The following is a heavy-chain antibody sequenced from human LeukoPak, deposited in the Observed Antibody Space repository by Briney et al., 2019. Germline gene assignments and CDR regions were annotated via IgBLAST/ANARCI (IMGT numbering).Heavy chain of an antibody. D-gene: IGHD4-17*01. V-gene: IGHV3-23*01. CDR3: AKLTTVGYYFDY. J-gene: IGHJ4*02. Sequence: PGGSLRLSCAASGFTFSSYAMSWVRQAPGKGLEWVSAISGSGGSTYYADSVKGRFTISRDNSKNTLYLQMNSLRAEDTVVYYCAKLTTVGYYFDYWGQGTLVTVSS. CDR2: ISGSGGST. CDR1: GFTFSSYA.